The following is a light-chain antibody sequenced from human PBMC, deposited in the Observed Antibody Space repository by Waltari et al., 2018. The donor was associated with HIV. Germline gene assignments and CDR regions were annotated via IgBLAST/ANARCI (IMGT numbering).Light chain of an antibody. J-gene: IGLJ2*01. CDR3: EAWDDSLNGVV. CDR1: SPNLGINP. CDR2: TNN. V-gene: IGLV1-44*01. Sequence: QSVLTPPPSASGTPGQRVTISCSGSSPNLGINPVNRYQQFPGTAPKLLIYTNNQRPSGVPKRFSASKSGTSASLAISRRQSEDEADYYCEAWDDSLNGVVFGGGTKLTVL.